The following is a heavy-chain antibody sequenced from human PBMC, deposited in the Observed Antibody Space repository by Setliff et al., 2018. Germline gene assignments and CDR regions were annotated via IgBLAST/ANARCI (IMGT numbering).Heavy chain of an antibody. CDR1: GFTLSNYY. Sequence: GSLRLSCAASGFTLSNYYMTWIRQAPGKGLEWISYIHDSGNPTYYADSVKGRFTVSRDNAKNSLYLQMTSLRAEDTAIYYCARTTGYRLEGDFDYWGQGTLVTVSS. CDR2: IHDSGNPT. CDR3: ARTTGYRLEGDFDY. J-gene: IGHJ4*02. D-gene: IGHD3-16*01. V-gene: IGHV3-11*01.